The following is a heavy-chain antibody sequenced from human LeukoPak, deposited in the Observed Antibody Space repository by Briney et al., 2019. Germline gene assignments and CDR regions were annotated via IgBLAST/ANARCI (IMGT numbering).Heavy chain of an antibody. CDR3: ASHTGLDYGDYVLTY. CDR2: ISAYNGNT. D-gene: IGHD4-17*01. CDR1: GYTFTSYG. J-gene: IGHJ4*02. Sequence: GASVKVSCKASGYTFTSYGISWVRQAPGQGLEWMGWISAYNGNTNYAQKLQGRVTMTTDTSTSTAYMELRSLRSDDTAVYYCASHTGLDYGDYVLTYWGQGTLVTVSS. V-gene: IGHV1-18*01.